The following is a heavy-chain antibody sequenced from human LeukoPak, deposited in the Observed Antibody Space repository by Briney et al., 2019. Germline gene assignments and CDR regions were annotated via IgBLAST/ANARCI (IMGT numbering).Heavy chain of an antibody. CDR1: GYSISSHYY. CDR3: ARVLSQVRQLWQLGRRRPSYYFDY. D-gene: IGHD6-6*01. CDR2: IYHSGTT. V-gene: IGHV4-38-2*02. Sequence: SETLSLTCTVSGYSISSHYYWGWIGQPPGKGLEWIGTIYHSGTTYYNPSLKSRVTISVDTSNNHFSLKLSSVTAADTAVYYCARVLSQVRQLWQLGRRRPSYYFDYWGQGTLVTVSS. J-gene: IGHJ4*02.